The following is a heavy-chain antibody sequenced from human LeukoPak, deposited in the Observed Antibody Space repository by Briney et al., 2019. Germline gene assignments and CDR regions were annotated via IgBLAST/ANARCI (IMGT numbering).Heavy chain of an antibody. V-gene: IGHV3-13*01. CDR2: IGTAGDT. CDR3: ARGVDAAYYFDY. J-gene: IGHJ4*02. Sequence: SGGYLSLYCAASGFTCSSYDMHRVRQATGKGLEWVSAIGTAGDTYYPGSVKGRFTISRENAKNSLYLQMNSLRAGDTAVYYCARGVDAAYYFDYWGQGTLVTVSS. CDR1: GFTCSSYD.